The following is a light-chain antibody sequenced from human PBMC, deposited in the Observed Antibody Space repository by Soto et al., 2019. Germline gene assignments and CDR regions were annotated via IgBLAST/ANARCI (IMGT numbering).Light chain of an antibody. V-gene: IGLV1-40*01. J-gene: IGLJ2*01. CDR2: GNI. CDR1: SSNIGAGYD. CDR3: QSYDGSLSSSV. Sequence: QSVLTQPPSVSGTPGQRVSISCTGTSSNIGAGYDVHWYQQLPGTAPRLLILGNINRPSGVPDRFSGSKSGTSASLAITGLQSEDEATYYCQSYDGSLSSSVFGAGTQLTVL.